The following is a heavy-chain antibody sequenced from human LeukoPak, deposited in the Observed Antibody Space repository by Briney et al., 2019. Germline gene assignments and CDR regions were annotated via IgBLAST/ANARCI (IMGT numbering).Heavy chain of an antibody. CDR3: ARCPYSGYDYYYYYMDV. CDR2: MNPNSGNT. J-gene: IGHJ6*03. D-gene: IGHD5-12*01. Sequence: ASVKVSCKASGYTFTSYDINWVRQATGQGLEWMGWMNPNSGNTGYAQKFQGRVTITRNTSISTAYMELSSLRSEDTAVYYCARCPYSGYDYYYYYMDVWGKGTTVTVSS. V-gene: IGHV1-8*03. CDR1: GYTFTSYD.